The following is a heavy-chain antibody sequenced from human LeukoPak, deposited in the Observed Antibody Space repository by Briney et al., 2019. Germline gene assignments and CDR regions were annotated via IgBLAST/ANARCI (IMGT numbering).Heavy chain of an antibody. CDR3: ARGKDHDFWNPFDH. D-gene: IGHD3-3*01. J-gene: IGHJ4*02. CDR2: IDGSGGRP. Sequence: GGSLGLSCAASGFTLSKYAMNWVRQAPGKGLEWVSGIDGSGGRPPSADSVKGRFTISRDISKNTLYLQMDSLRAEDTAAYYCARGKDHDFWNPFDHWGQGTLVTVSS. V-gene: IGHV3-23*01. CDR1: GFTLSKYA.